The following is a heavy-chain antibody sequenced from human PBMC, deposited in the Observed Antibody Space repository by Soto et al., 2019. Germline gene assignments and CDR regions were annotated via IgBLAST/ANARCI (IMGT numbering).Heavy chain of an antibody. J-gene: IGHJ4*02. CDR2: IIPILGIA. CDR1: GGTFSSYT. V-gene: IGHV1-69*02. Sequence: QVQLVQSGAEVKKPGSSVKVSCKASGGTFSSYTISWVRQAPGQGLEWMGRIIPILGIANYAQKFQGRVTITADKSTSTAYMELSSLRSEDTAVYYFARGYSSGWYGFDYWGQGTLVTVSS. D-gene: IGHD6-19*01. CDR3: ARGYSSGWYGFDY.